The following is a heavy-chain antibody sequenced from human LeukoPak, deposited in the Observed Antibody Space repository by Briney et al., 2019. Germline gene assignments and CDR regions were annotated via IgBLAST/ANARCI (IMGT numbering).Heavy chain of an antibody. D-gene: IGHD3-3*01. CDR2: ISAYNGNT. CDR3: ARAYYDFWSGYYYFDY. V-gene: IGHV1-18*01. Sequence: ASVKVSCKASGYTFTSYGISWVRQAPGQGLEWMGWISAYNGNTNYAQKLQGRVTMTTDTSTSTAYMELRSLRSDDTAVYYCARAYYDFWSGYYYFDYWGRGTLVTVSS. CDR1: GYTFTSYG. J-gene: IGHJ4*02.